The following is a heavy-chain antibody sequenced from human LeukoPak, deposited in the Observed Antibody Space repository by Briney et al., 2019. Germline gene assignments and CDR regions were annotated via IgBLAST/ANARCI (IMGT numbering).Heavy chain of an antibody. CDR2: ISGSGGTT. CDR3: AKVSGGGLYYDGMDV. J-gene: IGHJ6*02. CDR1: GFTFNNYA. D-gene: IGHD1-14*01. Sequence: GGSLRLSCAASGFTFNNYAMNWVRQAPGKGLEWVSVISGSGGTTYYADSVKGRFTISRDSSKDALYLQMNSLRAEDTAVYYCAKVSGGGLYYDGMDVWGQGTTVTVSS. V-gene: IGHV3-23*01.